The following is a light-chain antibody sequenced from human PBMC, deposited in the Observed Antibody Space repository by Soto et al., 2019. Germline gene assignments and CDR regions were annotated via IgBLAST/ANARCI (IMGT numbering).Light chain of an antibody. CDR1: QTVNRNY. Sequence: IVLTKSPGTLALSLGDGATLSCRASQTVNRNYLAWYHQKPGQPPRLLIYGVSNRATGVPDRFSGGGSGTEFTLTIVSLEPDDFGTYYCQQYIDSPRTFGQGTRVEVK. CDR2: GVS. CDR3: QQYIDSPRT. V-gene: IGKV3-20*01. J-gene: IGKJ1*01.